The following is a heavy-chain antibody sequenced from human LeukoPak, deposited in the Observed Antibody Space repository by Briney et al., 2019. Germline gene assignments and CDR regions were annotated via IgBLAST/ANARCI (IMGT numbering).Heavy chain of an antibody. J-gene: IGHJ3*02. D-gene: IGHD3-16*01. Sequence: ASVKVSCKVSGYTLTELSMHWVRQAPGKGLEWMGGFDPEDGETIYAQKFQGRVTMTEDTSTDTAYMELSSLRSEDTAVYYCATGSFRGEGFAFDIWGQGTMVTVSS. CDR2: FDPEDGET. CDR3: ATGSFRGEGFAFDI. V-gene: IGHV1-24*01. CDR1: GYTLTELS.